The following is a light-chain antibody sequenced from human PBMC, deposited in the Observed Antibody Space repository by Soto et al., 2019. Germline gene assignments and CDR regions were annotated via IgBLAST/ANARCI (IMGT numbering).Light chain of an antibody. CDR3: QQYGSSQIT. V-gene: IGKV3-20*01. J-gene: IGKJ5*01. Sequence: EIVLRQSPGTLSLSPGKRATLSCSASQSISSTFLAWYQQKSGQAPRLLIYGASSRATGIPDRFSGSGSGTDFTLTISRLEPEDFAVYYCQQYGSSQITFGQGTRLEI. CDR2: GAS. CDR1: QSISSTF.